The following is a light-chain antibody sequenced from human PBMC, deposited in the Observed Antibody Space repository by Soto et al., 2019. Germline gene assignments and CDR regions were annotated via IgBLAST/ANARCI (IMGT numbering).Light chain of an antibody. CDR3: NSYTSTRNRI. V-gene: IGLV2-14*01. CDR1: SSDVGGYNY. Sequence: QSALTQPASVSGSPGQSITISCTGTSSDVGGYNYVSWYQQHPGKAPKLMIFEVSNRPSGVSDRFSGSKSGNTASLTISGLQAEDDADYYCNSYTSTRNRIFGGGTKLTVL. CDR2: EVS. J-gene: IGLJ2*01.